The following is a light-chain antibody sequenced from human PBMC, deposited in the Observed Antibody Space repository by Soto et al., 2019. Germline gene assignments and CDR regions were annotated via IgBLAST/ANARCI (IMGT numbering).Light chain of an antibody. Sequence: DIQMTQSPSSLSASVGDRITITCRASQSISRYLNWYQHKPGKAPKLLINAASSLESGVPSRFSGSGSGTEFTLTIGSLQPDDFANYYCQQYDTYFRYTFGQGTKLDIK. CDR1: QSISRY. V-gene: IGKV1-39*01. CDR2: AAS. CDR3: QQYDTYFRYT. J-gene: IGKJ2*01.